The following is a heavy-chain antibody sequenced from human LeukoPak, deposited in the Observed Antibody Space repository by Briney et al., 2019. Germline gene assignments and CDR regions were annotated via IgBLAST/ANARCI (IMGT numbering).Heavy chain of an antibody. D-gene: IGHD3-9*01. CDR1: GFTFSNHG. Sequence: PGGSLRLSCAASGFTFSNHGMNWVRQAPGKGLEWVSGISGSGDTLYYADSVKGRFTISRDNAKNSLYLQMNSLRAEDTAVYYCATGILTGADAFDIWGQGTMVTVSS. CDR3: ATGILTGADAFDI. CDR2: ISGSGDTL. J-gene: IGHJ3*02. V-gene: IGHV3-23*01.